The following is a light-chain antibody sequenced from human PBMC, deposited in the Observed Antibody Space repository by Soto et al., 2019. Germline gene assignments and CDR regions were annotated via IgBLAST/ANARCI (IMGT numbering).Light chain of an antibody. V-gene: IGKV3-20*01. Sequence: EIVLTQSPGTLSLSPGERATLSCRASQSVDSNYLAWYQQKPGQPPRLLIYDTSSRATGIPDRFTGSGSGTDFILTISRLEPEDFAVYYCQQYDTYFRYTFGQGTKLDIK. CDR2: DTS. CDR1: QSVDSNY. CDR3: QQYDTYFRYT. J-gene: IGKJ2*01.